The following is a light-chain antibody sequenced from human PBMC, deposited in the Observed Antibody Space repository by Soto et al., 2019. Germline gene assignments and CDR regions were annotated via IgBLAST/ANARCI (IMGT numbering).Light chain of an antibody. V-gene: IGKV3D-15*01. CDR2: RAS. CDR3: QQYHDCPLS. CDR1: QSLTIN. Sequence: EIVMTQSPATLSVSPGERATLSCRATQSLTINLAWYQQKPGQAPRLLIDRASSRATGIPARFSGSGSGTDFTLTISSLQSEDFAVYYCQQYHDCPLSFGQGTRLEIK. J-gene: IGKJ5*01.